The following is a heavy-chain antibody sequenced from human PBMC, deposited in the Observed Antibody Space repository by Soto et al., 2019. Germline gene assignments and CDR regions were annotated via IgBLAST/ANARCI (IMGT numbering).Heavy chain of an antibody. J-gene: IGHJ5*02. CDR3: ARFIWSTNNWFDP. D-gene: IGHD3-10*01. CDR2: IYYSGST. Sequence: LSLTCTVSGGSISSGGYYWSWIRQHPGKGLEWIGYIYYSGSTYYNPSLKSRVTISVDTSKNQFSLKLSSVTAADTAVYYCARFIWSTNNWFDPWGQGTLVTVSS. V-gene: IGHV4-31*03. CDR1: GGSISSGGYY.